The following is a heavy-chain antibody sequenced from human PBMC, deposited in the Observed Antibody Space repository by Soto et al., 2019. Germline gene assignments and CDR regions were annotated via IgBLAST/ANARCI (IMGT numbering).Heavy chain of an antibody. V-gene: IGHV1-69*01. J-gene: IGHJ6*04. CDR2: LIPVFGSA. D-gene: IGHD1-7*01. Sequence: QVQLVQSGAEVKKPGSSVKVSCKASGDTFSSYSITWVRQAPGQGLEWMGGLIPVFGSANYAQKFQGRVTITADESTRTAYMELNSLRSQDTALYFCARDDGWNYRYYDMEVWCAGTTVTVSS. CDR3: ARDDGWNYRYYDMEV. CDR1: GDTFSSYS.